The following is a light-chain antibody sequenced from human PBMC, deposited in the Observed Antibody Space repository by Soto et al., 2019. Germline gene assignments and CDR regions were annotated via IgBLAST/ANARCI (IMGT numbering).Light chain of an antibody. CDR1: QNILSN. Sequence: EIVITQSPATLSVSPGERATLSGSASQNILSNLAWYQQKPGQAPRLLIYGASSRATGIPDRFSGSGSGTDFTLTISRLEPEDFAVYYCQQYGSSPPITFGQGTRLEIK. CDR3: QQYGSSPPIT. J-gene: IGKJ5*01. V-gene: IGKV3-20*01. CDR2: GAS.